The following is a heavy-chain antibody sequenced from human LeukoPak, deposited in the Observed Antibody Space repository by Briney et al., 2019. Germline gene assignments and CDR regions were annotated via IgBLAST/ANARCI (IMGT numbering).Heavy chain of an antibody. D-gene: IGHD6-19*01. CDR3: ARDRLAVAGNY. Sequence: GGSLRLSCAASGFTFSSFAMTWVRQAPGKGLDWVSGIRGSGGTTYYADSVKGRFTISRGNSKNTLYLQMNSLRVEDTALYYCARDRLAVAGNYWGQGTLVTVSS. V-gene: IGHV3-23*01. J-gene: IGHJ4*02. CDR1: GFTFSSFA. CDR2: IRGSGGTT.